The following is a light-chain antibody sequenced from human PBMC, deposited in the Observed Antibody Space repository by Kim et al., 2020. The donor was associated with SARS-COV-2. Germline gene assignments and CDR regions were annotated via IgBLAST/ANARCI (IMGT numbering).Light chain of an antibody. V-gene: IGLV1-44*01. CDR2: TTD. J-gene: IGLJ2*01. CDR1: RSNIGSNS. CDR3: VAWDDGLNGPV. Sequence: GQRVTIPCSGSRSNIGSNSVTWYQQLSGSAPRLLIFTTDQRPSGFPDRFSGSKSGSSASLAISGLQSEDEADYYCVAWDDGLNGPVFGGGTQLTVL.